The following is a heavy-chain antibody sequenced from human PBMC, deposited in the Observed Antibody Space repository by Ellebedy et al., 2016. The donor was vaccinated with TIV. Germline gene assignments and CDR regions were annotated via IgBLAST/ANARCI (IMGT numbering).Heavy chain of an antibody. V-gene: IGHV4-39*01. CDR2: IYYSGST. CDR3: ARPYGGDTDAFDI. Sequence: MPSETLSLTCTVSGGSISSYYWGWIRQPPGKGLEWIGSIYYSGSTYYNPSLKSRVTISVDTSKNQFSLKLSSVTAADTAVYYCARPYGGDTDAFDIWGQGTMVTVSS. D-gene: IGHD3-16*01. CDR1: GGSISSYY. J-gene: IGHJ3*02.